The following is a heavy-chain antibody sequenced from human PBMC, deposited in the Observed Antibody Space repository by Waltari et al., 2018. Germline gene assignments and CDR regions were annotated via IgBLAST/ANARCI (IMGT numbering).Heavy chain of an antibody. CDR3: ARGLRRGSGSYYRFGWFDP. D-gene: IGHD3-10*01. J-gene: IGHJ5*02. V-gene: IGHV4-59*01. Sequence: QVQLQESGPGLVKPSETLSLTCTVSGGSISSYYWSWIRQPPGTGLEWIGYIYYGGSTNYNPSLKSRVTISVDTSKNQFSLKLSAVTAADTAVYYCARGLRRGSGSYYRFGWFDPWGQGTLVTVSS. CDR1: GGSISSYY. CDR2: IYYGGST.